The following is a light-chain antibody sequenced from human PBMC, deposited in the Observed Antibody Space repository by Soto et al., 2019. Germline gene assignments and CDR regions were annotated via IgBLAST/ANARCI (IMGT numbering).Light chain of an antibody. Sequence: DIVMTQSPATLAVSPGERATLSRRASQSGSSNFAWYQQKPGQSYRLLIYAASTRATGIPARFSGRGSGTEFTLTISSLQSEEFAVYYCKKYNNWPLSVGHGTKVDI. CDR2: AAS. J-gene: IGKJ1*01. V-gene: IGKV3D-15*01. CDR1: QSGSSN. CDR3: KKYNNWPLS.